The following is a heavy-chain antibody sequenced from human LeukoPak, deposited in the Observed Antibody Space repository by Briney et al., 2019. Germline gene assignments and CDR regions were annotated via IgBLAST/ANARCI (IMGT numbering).Heavy chain of an antibody. J-gene: IGHJ4*02. CDR3: ARLPSGSYLFDY. CDR2: TNHSGST. V-gene: IGHV4-34*01. CDR1: GGSFSGYY. Sequence: SETLSLTCAVYGGSFSGYYWSWIRQPPGKGLEWIGETNHSGSTNYNPSLKSRVTISVDTSKNQFSLKLSSVTAADTAVYYCARLPSGSYLFDYWGQGTLVTVSS. D-gene: IGHD1-26*01.